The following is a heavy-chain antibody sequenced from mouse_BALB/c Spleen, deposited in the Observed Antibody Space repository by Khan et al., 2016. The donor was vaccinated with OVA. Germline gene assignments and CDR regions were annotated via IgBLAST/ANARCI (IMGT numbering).Heavy chain of an antibody. Sequence: EVRLLESGPGLVKPSQSLSLTCTVTVYSITSGYGWDSIRQFPGKKLEWMGYISYSGITNYNPPLKIRISLTRDTSKNQFFLHLNSVTTEDTATYYCARAAMIKYWGQGTTLTVSS. CDR1: VYSITSGYG. CDR3: ARAAMIKY. J-gene: IGHJ2*01. V-gene: IGHV3-1*02. CDR2: ISYSGIT. D-gene: IGHD2-3*01.